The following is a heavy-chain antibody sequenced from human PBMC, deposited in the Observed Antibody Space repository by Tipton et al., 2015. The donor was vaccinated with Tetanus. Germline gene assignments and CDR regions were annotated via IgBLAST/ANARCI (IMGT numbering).Heavy chain of an antibody. CDR2: IYYSGST. CDR3: ARTAVNWFDP. V-gene: IGHV4-39*01. D-gene: IGHD2-21*02. J-gene: IGHJ5*02. Sequence: LRLSCSVSGGSISGSSYYWSWIRQPPGKALEWIGSIYYSGSTLQNPSLKSRVTMSLDKSKNQFSLKLRSVTAADTAFYYCARTAVNWFDPWGQGILVTVSS. CDR1: GGSISGSSYY.